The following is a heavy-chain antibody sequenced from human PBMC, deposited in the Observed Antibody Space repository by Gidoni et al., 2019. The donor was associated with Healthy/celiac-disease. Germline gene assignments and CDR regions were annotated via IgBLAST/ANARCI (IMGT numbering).Heavy chain of an antibody. CDR3: ARSYCSGGSCYAHFDY. CDR1: GYTFPSYY. CDR2: INPSGGST. J-gene: IGHJ4*02. Sequence: QVQLVQSGAEVKKPGASVKVSCKASGYTFPSYYMHWVRQAPGQGLEWMGIINPSGGSTSYAQKFQGRVTMTRDTSTSTVYMELSSLRSEDTAVYYCARSYCSGGSCYAHFDYWGQGTLVTVSS. V-gene: IGHV1-46*01. D-gene: IGHD2-15*01.